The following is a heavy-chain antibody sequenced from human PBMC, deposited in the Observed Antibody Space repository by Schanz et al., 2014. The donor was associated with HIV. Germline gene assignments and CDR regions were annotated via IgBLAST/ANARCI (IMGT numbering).Heavy chain of an antibody. Sequence: QVQLVQSGAEVKKPGSSVKLSCKASGGTFSAYDINWVRQAPGQGLEWMGWIKPNSGETKFARKFQGRVTMTRDTSINTAYMELRRLTYDDTAVYFCTRSRYELHWLDLWGQGTLVTVSS. CDR1: GGTFSAYD. V-gene: IGHV1-2*02. D-gene: IGHD5-12*01. CDR2: IKPNSGET. J-gene: IGHJ5*02. CDR3: TRSRYELHWLDL.